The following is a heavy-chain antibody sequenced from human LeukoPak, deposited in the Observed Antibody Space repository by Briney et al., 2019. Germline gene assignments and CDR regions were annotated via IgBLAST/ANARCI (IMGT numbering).Heavy chain of an antibody. Sequence: SETLSLTCAVHGGSFSGYYWSWIRQPPGKGLDGIGNIYYTGSTYYNVSLNSRVTISIDTSKNLFSLRLNSMTAADTAVYYCARSDLYGDYPPGKYWGQGTLVTVSS. J-gene: IGHJ4*02. V-gene: IGHV4-34*01. D-gene: IGHD4-17*01. CDR3: ARSDLYGDYPPGKY. CDR1: GGSFSGYY. CDR2: IYYTGST.